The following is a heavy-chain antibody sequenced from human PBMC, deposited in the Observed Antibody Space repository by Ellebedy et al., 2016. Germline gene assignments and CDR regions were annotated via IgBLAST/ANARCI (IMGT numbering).Heavy chain of an antibody. V-gene: IGHV3-64*01. CDR2: ISGNGGST. J-gene: IGHJ4*02. CDR1: GFTFSSYS. D-gene: IGHD4-17*01. Sequence: GGSLRLXXAASGFTFSSYSMNWVRQAPGKGLEYVSAISGNGGSTYYANSVKGRFTISKDNSKNTLYLQMGGLRIEDMAIYYCARGTRMTTVTSLDYWGQGTLVTVSS. CDR3: ARGTRMTTVTSLDY.